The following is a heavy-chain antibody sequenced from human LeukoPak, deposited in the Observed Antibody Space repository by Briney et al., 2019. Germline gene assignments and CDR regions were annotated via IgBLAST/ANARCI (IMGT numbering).Heavy chain of an antibody. V-gene: IGHV3-23*01. CDR2: ISSNGGST. Sequence: GGSLRLSCAASGFTFSSYAMSWVRQAPGKGLEWVSSISSNGGSTYYADSVKGRFTISRDNSKNTLYLQMNSLRAEDTAVYYCAEASKMDTILPPFDYWGQGTLVTVSS. D-gene: IGHD5-24*01. CDR1: GFTFSSYA. J-gene: IGHJ4*02. CDR3: AEASKMDTILPPFDY.